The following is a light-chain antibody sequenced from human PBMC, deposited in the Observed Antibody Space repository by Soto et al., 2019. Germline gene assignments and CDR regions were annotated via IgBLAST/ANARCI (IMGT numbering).Light chain of an antibody. Sequence: QSALTQPRSVSGSPGQSVTISCTGTDSDVGTYNYVSWYQQHPGKAPKLMIYDVTKRPSGVPDRVSGSKSGNTASLTISGLQAEDEADYYCFSYAGYDTVLFGGGTKLTVL. J-gene: IGLJ2*01. CDR3: FSYAGYDTVL. CDR1: DSDVGTYNY. V-gene: IGLV2-11*01. CDR2: DVT.